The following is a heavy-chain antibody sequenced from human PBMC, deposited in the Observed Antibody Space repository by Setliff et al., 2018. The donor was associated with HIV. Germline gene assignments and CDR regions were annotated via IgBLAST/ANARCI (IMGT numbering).Heavy chain of an antibody. Sequence: SETLSLTCTVSGGSISSHYWSWIRQPPGKGLEWIGYFYYSGSTNYNPSLKSRVTISVDTSKNQFYLKLSSVTAADTAIYYCARDSPGPQYYYYGMDVWGQGTTVTVSS. J-gene: IGHJ6*02. CDR3: ARDSPGPQYYYYGMDV. CDR2: FYYSGST. CDR1: GGSISSHY. V-gene: IGHV4-59*11.